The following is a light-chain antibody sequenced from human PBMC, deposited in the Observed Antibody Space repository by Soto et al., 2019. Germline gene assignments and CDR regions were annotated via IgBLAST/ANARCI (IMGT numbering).Light chain of an antibody. J-gene: IGKJ1*01. CDR1: QGIRND. Sequence: AIQMTQSPSSLSASVGDRVTITCRASQGIRNDLDWYQQKPGKAPKLLIYAASSLQSGVTSRFRGSGSATDFTLTISSLQPEDFATYYCLQDYYYPRTFGQGTKVEVK. CDR3: LQDYYYPRT. CDR2: AAS. V-gene: IGKV1-6*01.